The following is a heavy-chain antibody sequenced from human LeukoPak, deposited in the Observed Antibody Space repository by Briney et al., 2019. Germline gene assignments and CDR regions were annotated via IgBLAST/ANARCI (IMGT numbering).Heavy chain of an antibody. CDR2: ISYDGSNE. J-gene: IGHJ4*02. CDR3: AKGKMSGSYPAYYFDY. V-gene: IGHV3-30*04. CDR1: GFTFSSYV. Sequence: GRSLRLSCAASGFTFSSYVMHWVRQAPGKGLEWVAIISYDGSNEYYADSVKGRFTISRDNSKNTLYLQMNSLRAADTAVYYCAKGKMSGSYPAYYFDYWGQGTLVTVSS. D-gene: IGHD1-26*01.